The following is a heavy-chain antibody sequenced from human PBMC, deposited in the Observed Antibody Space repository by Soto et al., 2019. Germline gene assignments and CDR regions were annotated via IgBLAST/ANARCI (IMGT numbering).Heavy chain of an antibody. D-gene: IGHD2-8*02. J-gene: IGHJ5*02. CDR2: IGTQHDT. CDR1: GFTFSAYD. V-gene: IGHV3-13*01. Sequence: EVQLVESGGGLVQPGGSLRLSCAASGFTFSAYDMHWVRQATGKGLEWVSAIGTQHDTYYPDSVKGRFTISRENAKNSFVLQMNSLRAGDTAVYYCARQASYWPGGGGWIDPWGQGTLVTVSS. CDR3: ARQASYWPGGGGWIDP.